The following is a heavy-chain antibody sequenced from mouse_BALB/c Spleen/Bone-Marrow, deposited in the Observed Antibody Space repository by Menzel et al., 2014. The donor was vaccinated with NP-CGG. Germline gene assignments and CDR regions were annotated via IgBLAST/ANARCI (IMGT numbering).Heavy chain of an antibody. CDR3: ARDVGYGNYFVY. D-gene: IGHD2-10*02. J-gene: IGHJ3*01. V-gene: IGHV7-1*02. CDR1: GFTFSDFY. Sequence: EVKLVESGGGLVQPGDSLRLSCATSGFTFSDFYMEWVRQPPGKRLEWIAASRNKAKYYTTEYSASVKGRSIVSRDTSQSVLYLQMNALRAEDTAIYYCARDVGYGNYFVYWGQGTLVTVSA. CDR2: SRNKAKYYTT.